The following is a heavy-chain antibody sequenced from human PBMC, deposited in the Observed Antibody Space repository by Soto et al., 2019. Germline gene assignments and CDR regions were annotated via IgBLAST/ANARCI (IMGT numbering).Heavy chain of an antibody. CDR1: GFTFSSYG. CDR3: AKDRTLTYYDFWSGYLFDI. Sequence: GGSLRLSCAASGFTFSSYGMHWVRQAPGKGLEWVAVISYDGSNKYYADSVKGRFTISRDNSKNTLYLQMNSLRAEDTAVYYCAKDRTLTYYDFWSGYLFDIWGQGTMVTVSS. CDR2: ISYDGSNK. J-gene: IGHJ3*02. V-gene: IGHV3-30*18. D-gene: IGHD3-3*01.